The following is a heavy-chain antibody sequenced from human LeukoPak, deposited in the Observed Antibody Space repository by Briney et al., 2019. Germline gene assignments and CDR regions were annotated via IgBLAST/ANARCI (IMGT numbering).Heavy chain of an antibody. V-gene: IGHV3-30*18. Sequence: GTSLRLSCEASGFTFRTYGMHWVRQAPGQGLEWVALISFDGTTKYCADSVKGRFTISRDNSKNTVSLQMNGLSAEDTAVYYCAKGTRYSGSPSDYWGQGTLVTVSS. CDR1: GFTFRTYG. J-gene: IGHJ4*02. D-gene: IGHD1-26*01. CDR2: ISFDGTTK. CDR3: AKGTRYSGSPSDY.